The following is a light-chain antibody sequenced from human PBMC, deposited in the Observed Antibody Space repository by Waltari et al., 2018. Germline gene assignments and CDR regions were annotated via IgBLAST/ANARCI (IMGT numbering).Light chain of an antibody. Sequence: DIQMTQSPSSLSASVGDRVTITCRATQGISNHLAWFQQKPGEAPKSLIYAASSLQSGVPSRVSGIGSGTDFTLTISSLQPEDFATYYCQKYNSYPFTFGPGTKVDIK. V-gene: IGKV1-16*01. CDR1: QGISNH. CDR3: QKYNSYPFT. J-gene: IGKJ3*01. CDR2: AAS.